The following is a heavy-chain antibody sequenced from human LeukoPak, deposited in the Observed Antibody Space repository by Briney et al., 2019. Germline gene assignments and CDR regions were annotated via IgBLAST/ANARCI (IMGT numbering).Heavy chain of an antibody. V-gene: IGHV4-59*01. CDR1: GGSISSYY. Sequence: SETLSLTCTVSGGSISSYYWSWIRQPPGKGLEWIGYIYYSGSTNYNPSLKSRVTISVDTSKNQFSLKLSSVTAADTAVYYCARDVRSGAFDIWGQGTMVTVSS. D-gene: IGHD3-3*01. CDR2: IYYSGST. J-gene: IGHJ3*02. CDR3: ARDVRSGAFDI.